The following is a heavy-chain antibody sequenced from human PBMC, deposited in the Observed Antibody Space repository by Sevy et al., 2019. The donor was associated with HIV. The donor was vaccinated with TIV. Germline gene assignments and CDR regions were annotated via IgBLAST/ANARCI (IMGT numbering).Heavy chain of an antibody. D-gene: IGHD1-7*01. CDR3: ARDDGNYYFHY. CDR2: IEQDAGQK. Sequence: GGSLRLSCAASGFTFSKYWMGWVRQAPGKGLEWVANIEQDAGQKYYVDSVKGRFTISRDNANNSLFLQMNSLRAEDTAVYFCARDDGNYYFHYWGQGTLVTVSS. J-gene: IGHJ4*02. CDR1: GFTFSKYW. V-gene: IGHV3-7*01.